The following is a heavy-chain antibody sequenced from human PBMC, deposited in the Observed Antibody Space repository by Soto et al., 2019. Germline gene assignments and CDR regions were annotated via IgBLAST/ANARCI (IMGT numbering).Heavy chain of an antibody. J-gene: IGHJ6*02. V-gene: IGHV1-2*02. CDR3: ARSRTTYYGMDV. CDR2: INPNSGGT. CDR1: RQSYTGYY. Sequence: TVSCTTSRQSYTGYYLYWGPQAPGQGLEWMGWINPNSGGTNDAQKFQGRVTMTRDTSISTAYMELSRLRSDDTAVYYCARSRTTYYGMDVWGQGNKVT. D-gene: IGHD1-7*01.